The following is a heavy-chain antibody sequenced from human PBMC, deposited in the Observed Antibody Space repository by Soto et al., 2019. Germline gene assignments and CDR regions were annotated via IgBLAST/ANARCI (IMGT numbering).Heavy chain of an antibody. CDR1: GGTFSSYT. CDR3: ARFRGSYGMDV. J-gene: IGHJ6*02. D-gene: IGHD3-10*01. V-gene: IGHV1-69*02. CDR2: IIPILGIA. Sequence: QVQLVQSGAEVKKPGSSVKVSCKGSGGTFSSYTISWVRQAPGQGLEWMGRIIPILGIANHAQKFQGRVTITADKSTSTAYMALSSLSSEDTAVYYCARFRGSYGMDVWGQGTTVTVSS.